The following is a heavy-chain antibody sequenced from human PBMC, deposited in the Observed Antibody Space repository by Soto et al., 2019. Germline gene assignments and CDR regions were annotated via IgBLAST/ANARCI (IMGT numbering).Heavy chain of an antibody. CDR1: GGSISSSSYY. CDR2: IYYSGST. D-gene: IGHD3-3*01. J-gene: IGHJ4*02. Sequence: SETLSLTCTVSGGSISSSSYYWGWICQPPGKGLEWIGSIYYSGSTYYNPSLKSRVTISVDTSKNQFSLKLSSVTAADTAVYYCARLDTIFGVVIDYWGQGTLVTVSS. V-gene: IGHV4-39*01. CDR3: ARLDTIFGVVIDY.